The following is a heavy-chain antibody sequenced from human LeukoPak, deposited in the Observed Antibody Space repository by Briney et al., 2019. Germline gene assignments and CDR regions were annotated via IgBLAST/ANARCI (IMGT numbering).Heavy chain of an antibody. CDR2: IYYSGST. D-gene: IGHD2-2*01. Sequence: PSETLSLTCTVSGGSISSYYWSWIRQPPGKGLEWIGYIYYSGSTNYNPSLKSRVTISVDTSKNQFSLKLSSVTAADTAVYYRARAGIVVFTNWFDPWGQGTLVTVSS. J-gene: IGHJ5*02. V-gene: IGHV4-59*01. CDR3: ARAGIVVFTNWFDP. CDR1: GGSISSYY.